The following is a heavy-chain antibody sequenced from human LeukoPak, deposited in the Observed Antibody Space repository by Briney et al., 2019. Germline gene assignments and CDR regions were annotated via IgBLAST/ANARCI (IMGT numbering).Heavy chain of an antibody. CDR2: IWADGAP. J-gene: IGHJ4*02. CDR1: GGSISSGNYY. D-gene: IGHD3-22*01. V-gene: IGHV4-61*02. CDR3: ARGRDNRGYQFMGFDS. Sequence: PSETLSLTCTVSGGSISSGNYYWSWIRQPAGKGLEWIGRIWADGAPTYRPSLKSRVTISVDTSKNQFSLRLSSVTAADTAVYYCARGRDNRGYQFMGFDSWGQGTLVTVSS.